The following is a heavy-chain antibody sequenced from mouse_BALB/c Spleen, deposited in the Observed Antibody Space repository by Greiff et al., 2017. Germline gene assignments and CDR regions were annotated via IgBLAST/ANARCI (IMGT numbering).Heavy chain of an antibody. Sequence: QVQLQQSGAELVRPGTSVKVSCKASGYAFTNYLIEWVKQRPGQGLEWIGVINPGSGGTNYNEKFKGKATLTADKSSSTAYMQLSSLTSDDSAVYFCALLTTVEAYRGQGTLVTVSA. D-gene: IGHD1-1*01. CDR3: ALLTTVEAY. CDR2: INPGSGGT. J-gene: IGHJ3*01. CDR1: GYAFTNYL. V-gene: IGHV1-54*01.